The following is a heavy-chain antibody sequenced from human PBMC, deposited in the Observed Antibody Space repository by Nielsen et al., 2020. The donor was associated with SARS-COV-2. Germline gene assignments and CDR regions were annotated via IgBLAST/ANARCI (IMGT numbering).Heavy chain of an antibody. CDR1: GGSISSGDYY. Sequence: SETLSLTCTVSGGSISSGDYYWSWIRQPPGKGLEWIGYIYYSGSTNYNPSLKSRVTISVDTSKNQFSLKLSSVTAADTAVYYCARAGYCSSTSCYRDYYYYGMDVWGQGTTVTVSS. D-gene: IGHD2-2*02. V-gene: IGHV4-61*08. CDR2: IYYSGST. J-gene: IGHJ6*02. CDR3: ARAGYCSSTSCYRDYYYYGMDV.